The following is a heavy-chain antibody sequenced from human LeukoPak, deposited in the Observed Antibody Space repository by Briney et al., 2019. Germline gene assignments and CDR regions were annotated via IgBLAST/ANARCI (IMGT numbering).Heavy chain of an antibody. CDR1: GFILSSYS. Sequence: GGSLRLSCGASGFILSSYSMHWVRQAPGKGLEWVSSISSSSSYIYYADSVKGRFTISRDNAKNSLYLQMNSLRAEDTAVYYCARELKDRFDYWGQGTLVTVSS. J-gene: IGHJ4*02. V-gene: IGHV3-21*01. D-gene: IGHD2-15*01. CDR3: ARELKDRFDY. CDR2: ISSSSSYI.